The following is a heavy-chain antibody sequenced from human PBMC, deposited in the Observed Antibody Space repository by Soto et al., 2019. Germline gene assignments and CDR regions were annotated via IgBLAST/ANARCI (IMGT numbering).Heavy chain of an antibody. V-gene: IGHV3-48*03. CDR1: GFTFSSYE. J-gene: IGHJ3*02. CDR2: ISSSGSTI. D-gene: IGHD6-6*01. CDR3: ARNKGRPYSAFDI. Sequence: GGSLRLSCAASGFTFSSYEMNWVRQAPGKGLEWVSYISSSGSTIYYADSVKGRFTISRDNAKNSLYLQMNSLRAEDTAVYYCARNKGRPYSAFDIWGQGTMVTVSS.